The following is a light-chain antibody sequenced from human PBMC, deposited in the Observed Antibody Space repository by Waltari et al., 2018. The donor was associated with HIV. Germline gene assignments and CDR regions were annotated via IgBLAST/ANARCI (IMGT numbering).Light chain of an antibody. CDR2: GAS. CDR1: QGVSSN. V-gene: IGKV3D-15*01. J-gene: IGKJ1*01. Sequence: IVMTQSPVTLSVSPGDTATLSCWASQGVSSNLAWYQQKPGQAPRLLIYGASTRATGIPARFIGSGSGTEFTLTIASLQSEDFAVYYCQQYDNWPPWTFGQGTKVEIK. CDR3: QQYDNWPPWT.